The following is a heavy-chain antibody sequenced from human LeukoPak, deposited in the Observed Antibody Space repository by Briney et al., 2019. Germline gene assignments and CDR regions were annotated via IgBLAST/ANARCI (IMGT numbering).Heavy chain of an antibody. V-gene: IGHV4-59*01. CDR3: AREGDRYYYDSSSYYPFDY. D-gene: IGHD3-22*01. J-gene: IGHJ4*02. CDR2: IYYSGST. CDR1: GGSISSYY. Sequence: PSETLSLTCTVSGGSISSYYWSWLRQPPGKGLEWIGYIYYSGSTNYNPSLKSRVTISVDTSKNQFSLKLSSVTAADTAVYYCAREGDRYYYDSSSYYPFDYWGQGTLVTVSS.